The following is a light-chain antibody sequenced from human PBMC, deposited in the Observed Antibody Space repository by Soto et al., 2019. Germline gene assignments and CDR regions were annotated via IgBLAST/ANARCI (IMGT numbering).Light chain of an antibody. Sequence: EIVLTQSPDTLSLSPGESATLSCRASQSVSSRYLAWYQQKPGRAPNLLIYGASNRATGIPDRFSGSGSGTDFTLTISRLEPEDFAVFYCQQYDDSITFGQVTRLEIE. CDR2: GAS. V-gene: IGKV3-20*01. CDR1: QSVSSRY. J-gene: IGKJ5*01. CDR3: QQYDDSIT.